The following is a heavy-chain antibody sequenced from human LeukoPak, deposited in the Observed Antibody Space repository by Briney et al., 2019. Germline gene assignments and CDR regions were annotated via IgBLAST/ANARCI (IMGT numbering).Heavy chain of an antibody. CDR3: ARRGRGVATQGFDY. CDR2: IYYSGST. Sequence: PSETLSLTCTVSGGSISSSSYYWGWIRQPPGTGLEWIGSIYYSGSTYYNPSLKSRVTISVDTSKNQFSLRLSSVTATGTAVYYCARRGRGVATQGFDYWGQGTLVTVSS. CDR1: GGSISSSSYY. V-gene: IGHV4-39*01. D-gene: IGHD5-12*01. J-gene: IGHJ4*02.